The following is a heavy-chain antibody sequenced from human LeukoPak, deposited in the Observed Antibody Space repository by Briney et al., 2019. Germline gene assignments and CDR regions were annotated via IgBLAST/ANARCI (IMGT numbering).Heavy chain of an antibody. D-gene: IGHD2-15*01. Sequence: GESLKISCKGSGYPFTNYWIGWVRQMPGKGLEWMGIIYSGGSDTRYSPSFQGQVTISVDKSISPAYLQWTSLKASDTAIYYCARHSLGYCSGGNCYPDYWGQGTLVTVSS. V-gene: IGHV5-51*01. CDR3: ARHSLGYCSGGNCYPDY. CDR2: IYSGGSDT. CDR1: GYPFTNYW. J-gene: IGHJ4*02.